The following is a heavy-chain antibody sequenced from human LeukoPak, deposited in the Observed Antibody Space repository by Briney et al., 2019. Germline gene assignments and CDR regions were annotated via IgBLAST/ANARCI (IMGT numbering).Heavy chain of an antibody. D-gene: IGHD7-27*01. CDR1: GFTFSDYS. J-gene: IGHJ4*02. CDR2: ISASSATI. Sequence: GGSLRLSCAASGFTFSDYSVNWVRQAPGKGLEWISYISASSATINYADSVKGRFSISRDNAKNSLYLQVNSLRAEDTAVYYCARDLNWGLDYWGQGTLVTVSS. V-gene: IGHV3-48*01. CDR3: ARDLNWGLDY.